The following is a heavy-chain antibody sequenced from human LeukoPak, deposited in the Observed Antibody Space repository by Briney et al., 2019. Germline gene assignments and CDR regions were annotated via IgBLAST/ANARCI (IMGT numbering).Heavy chain of an antibody. Sequence: ASVKVSCKASGYTFTSYGISWVRQAPGQGLEWMGWISAYNGNTNYAQKLQGRATMTTDTSTSTAYMELRSLRSDDTAVYYCARDPPYYDFWSGYYKTGNFPNWFDPWGQGTLVTVSS. J-gene: IGHJ5*02. CDR2: ISAYNGNT. V-gene: IGHV1-18*01. CDR1: GYTFTSYG. CDR3: ARDPPYYDFWSGYYKTGNFPNWFDP. D-gene: IGHD3-3*01.